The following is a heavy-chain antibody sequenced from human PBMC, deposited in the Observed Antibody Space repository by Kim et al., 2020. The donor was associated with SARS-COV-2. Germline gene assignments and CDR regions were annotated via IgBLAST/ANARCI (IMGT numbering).Heavy chain of an antibody. CDR2: IYSGGST. J-gene: IGHJ4*02. V-gene: IGHV3-66*02. D-gene: IGHD1-26*01. Sequence: GGSLRLSCAASGFTVSSNYMSWVRQAPGKGLEWVSVIYSGGSTYYADSVKGRFTISRDNSKNTLYLQMNSLRAEDTAVYYCARGGPTRELLRFDYWGQGTLVTVSS. CDR3: ARGGPTRELLRFDY. CDR1: GFTVSSNY.